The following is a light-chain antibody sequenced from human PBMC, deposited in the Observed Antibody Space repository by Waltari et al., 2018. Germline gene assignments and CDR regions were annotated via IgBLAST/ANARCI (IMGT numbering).Light chain of an antibody. V-gene: IGLV1-40*01. CDR2: GST. J-gene: IGLJ3*02. CDR1: GSNIGAGYD. Sequence: QSVLTPPPSVSGAPGQRVTIPCTGSGSNIGAGYDVHWYQQLPRAAPKLLIYGSTSRPLGVPARFFGSTSGTSASLAITGLQAEDEADYYCQSYDTSLSVVFGGGTKLTVL. CDR3: QSYDTSLSVV.